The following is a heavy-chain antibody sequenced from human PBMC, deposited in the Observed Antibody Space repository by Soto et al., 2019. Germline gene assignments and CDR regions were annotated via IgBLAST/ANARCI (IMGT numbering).Heavy chain of an antibody. V-gene: IGHV1-69*13. J-gene: IGHJ6*02. CDR3: ARSGYDFGTYYYYGMDV. Sequence: ASVKVSCAACGGRFSSYAISWVRQAPGQGLEWMGGIIPIFGTANYAQKFQGRVTITADESTSTAYMELSSLRSEDTAVYYCARSGYDFGTYYYYGMDVWGQGTTVTVSS. CDR2: IIPIFGTA. D-gene: IGHD5-12*01. CDR1: GGRFSSYA.